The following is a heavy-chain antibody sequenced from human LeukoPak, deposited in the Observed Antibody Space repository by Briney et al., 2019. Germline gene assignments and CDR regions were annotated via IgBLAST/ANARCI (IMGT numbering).Heavy chain of an antibody. CDR2: INHSGST. D-gene: IGHD3-22*01. J-gene: IGHJ4*02. CDR1: GGSFCGYY. V-gene: IGHV4-34*01. CDR3: ARVDYYDSSGYEFDG. Sequence: TSETLSLTCAVYGGSFCGYYWSWIRQPPGKGLEWIGEINHSGSTNYNPSLKSRVTISVDTSKNQFSLKLSSVTAADTAVYYCARVDYYDSSGYEFDGWGQGTLVSASS.